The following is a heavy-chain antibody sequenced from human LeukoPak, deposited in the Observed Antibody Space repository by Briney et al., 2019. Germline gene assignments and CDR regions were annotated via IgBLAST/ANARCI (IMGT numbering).Heavy chain of an antibody. J-gene: IGHJ4*02. CDR3: ASPQDYYDSSGSMSY. D-gene: IGHD3-22*01. CDR1: GFTFSSYG. V-gene: IGHV3-30*02. CDR2: IRYDGSNK. Sequence: PGGSLRLSCAASGFTFSSYGMHWVRQAPGKGLEWVAFIRYDGSNKYYADSVKGRFTISRDNSKNTLYLQMNSLRAEDTAVYYCASPQDYYDSSGSMSYRGQGTLVTVSS.